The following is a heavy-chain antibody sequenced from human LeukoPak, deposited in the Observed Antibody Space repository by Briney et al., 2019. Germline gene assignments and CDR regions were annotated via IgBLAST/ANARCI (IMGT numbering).Heavy chain of an antibody. D-gene: IGHD3-16*01. CDR3: AKWPEGAMDYFDY. Sequence: GGSLRLSCAASGFSFSSYTMTWARQAPVKGLEWVSAISGDGTRTYYADSVKGRFTISRDNSKNTLYLEMSSLRVEDTAIYHCAKWPEGAMDYFDYWGQGTLVTVSS. CDR1: GFSFSSYT. V-gene: IGHV3-23*01. CDR2: ISGDGTRT. J-gene: IGHJ4*02.